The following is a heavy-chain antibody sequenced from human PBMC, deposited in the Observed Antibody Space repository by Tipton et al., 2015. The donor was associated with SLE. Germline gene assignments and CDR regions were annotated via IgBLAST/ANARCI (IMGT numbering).Heavy chain of an antibody. CDR3: VTRDADGMDV. V-gene: IGHV3-48*01. CDR1: GFTFSSYS. CDR2: ISSSSSTV. Sequence: SLRLSCAASGFTFSSYSMNWVRQAPGKGLEWVSYISSSSSTVYYADSVKGRFTISRDNAKNSLYLQMNSLRAEDTAVYYCVTRDADGMDVWGKGTTVIVSS. J-gene: IGHJ6*04.